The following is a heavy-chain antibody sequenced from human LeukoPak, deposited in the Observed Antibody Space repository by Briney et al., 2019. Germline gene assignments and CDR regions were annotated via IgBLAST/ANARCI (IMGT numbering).Heavy chain of an antibody. V-gene: IGHV6-1*01. Sequence: PSQTLSLTCAISGDRVSSNSAAWNWIRQSPSRGLEWLGRTYYRSRWFSDYAVSVKSRITIDPDTSKNQFSLQLNSVTPEDTAVYYCAFAGGDYNLDVDFDIWGQGTMVTVSS. CDR1: GDRVSSNSAA. D-gene: IGHD5-24*01. J-gene: IGHJ3*02. CDR2: TYYRSRWFS. CDR3: AFAGGDYNLDVDFDI.